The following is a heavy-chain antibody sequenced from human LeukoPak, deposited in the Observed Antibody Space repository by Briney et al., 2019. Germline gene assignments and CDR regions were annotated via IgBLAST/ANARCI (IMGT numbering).Heavy chain of an antibody. D-gene: IGHD3-16*01. V-gene: IGHV3-23*01. J-gene: IGHJ6*03. CDR3: AKGGSWGDYSFYFYIDV. CDR1: GFTFSNSA. CDR2: ISASGHNT. Sequence: GRSLRLACEASGFTFSNSAMSSVRQAPGKGMELVSCISASGHNTYNADSAKGRFTISRDNSKNSLYLQMSSLRDEDTALYYGAKGGSWGDYSFYFYIDVWGKGTPVTVSS.